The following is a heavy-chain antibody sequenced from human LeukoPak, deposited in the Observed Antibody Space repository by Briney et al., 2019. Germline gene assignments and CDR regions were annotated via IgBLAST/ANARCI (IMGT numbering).Heavy chain of an antibody. D-gene: IGHD2-21*01. CDR2: ISGRGGIT. J-gene: IGHJ6*03. Sequence: GGSLRLPCAASGFTFNNYAVRWVRQAPGQGLEWVSTISGRGGITYYADSVKGRFTISRDNSKNAVFLQMNSLRVDDTAVYYCAKALRETHRPVYSYYYMDVWGKGTTVTVSS. V-gene: IGHV3-23*01. CDR3: AKALRETHRPVYSYYYMDV. CDR1: GFTFNNYA.